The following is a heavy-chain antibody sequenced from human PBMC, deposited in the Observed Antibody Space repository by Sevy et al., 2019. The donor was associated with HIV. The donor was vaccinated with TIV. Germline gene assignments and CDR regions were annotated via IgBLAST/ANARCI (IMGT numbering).Heavy chain of an antibody. J-gene: IGHJ3*02. CDR1: GGAFRGYY. V-gene: IGHV4-34*01. CDR3: ARGHDGRNLHGLQAFDM. CDR2: INHGGST. Sequence: SETLSLTCAVYGGAFRGYYWTWVRPSPEKGLEWIGKINHGGSTNYNPSLKSRVTMSIDTSKNQCSLKVNSVTAADTAMYYCARGHDGRNLHGLQAFDMWGQGTVFTFSS. D-gene: IGHD1-1*01.